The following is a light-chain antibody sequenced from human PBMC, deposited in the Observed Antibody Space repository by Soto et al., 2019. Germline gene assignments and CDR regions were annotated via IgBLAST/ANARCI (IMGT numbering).Light chain of an antibody. CDR3: QQYGSSPLFT. V-gene: IGKV3-20*01. Sequence: IVLTQSPGTLPLSPGERATLSCRASQSVSSSYLAWYQQKPGQAPRLLIYGASSRATGIPDRFSGSGSGTDFTLTISRLEPEDFAVYYCQQYGSSPLFTFGPGTKEDIK. CDR2: GAS. CDR1: QSVSSSY. J-gene: IGKJ3*01.